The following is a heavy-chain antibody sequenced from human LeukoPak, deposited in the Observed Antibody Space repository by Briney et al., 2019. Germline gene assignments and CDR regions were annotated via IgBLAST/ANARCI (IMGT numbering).Heavy chain of an antibody. D-gene: IGHD5-24*01. CDR2: IKQDGSEK. Sequence: GGSLRLSCAASGFTFSSYWMSWVRQAPGKGLEWVANIKQDGSEKYYVDSVKGRFTISRDNAKNSLYLQMNSLRAEDTAVYYCARGPRWLQSLRYFDYWGQGTLVTVSS. CDR3: ARGPRWLQSLRYFDY. CDR1: GFTFSSYW. V-gene: IGHV3-7*01. J-gene: IGHJ4*02.